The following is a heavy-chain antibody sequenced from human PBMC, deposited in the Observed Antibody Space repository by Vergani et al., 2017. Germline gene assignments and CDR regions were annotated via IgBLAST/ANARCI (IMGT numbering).Heavy chain of an antibody. J-gene: IGHJ6*03. CDR1: GGSISSGGYY. CDR2: IYYSGST. D-gene: IGHD4-11*01. CDR3: ARDYSHDYSYYSYMDV. V-gene: IGHV4-31*03. Sequence: QVQLQESGPGLVKPSQTLSLTCTVSGGSISSGGYYWSWIRQHPGKGLEWIGYIYYSGSTYYNPSLKSRVTISVDTSKNQFSLKLSSVTAADTAVYYCARDYSHDYSYYSYMDVWGKGTTVTVSS.